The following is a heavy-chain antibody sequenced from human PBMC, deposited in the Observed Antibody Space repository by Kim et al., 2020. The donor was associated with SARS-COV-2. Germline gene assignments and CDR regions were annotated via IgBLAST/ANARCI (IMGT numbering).Heavy chain of an antibody. CDR3: AREWELSTTDY. CDR1: GGSISSSSYY. V-gene: IGHV4-39*07. D-gene: IGHD1-26*01. J-gene: IGHJ4*02. Sequence: SETLSLTCTVSGGSISSSSYYWGWIRQPPGKGLEWIGSIYYSGSTYYNPSLKSRVTISVDTSKNQFSLKLSSVTAADTAVYYCAREWELSTTDYWGQGTLVTVSS. CDR2: IYYSGST.